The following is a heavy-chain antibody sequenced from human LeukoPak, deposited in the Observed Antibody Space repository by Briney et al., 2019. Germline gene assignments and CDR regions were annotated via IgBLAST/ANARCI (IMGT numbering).Heavy chain of an antibody. V-gene: IGHV4-59*11. Sequence: SETLSLTCTVSGGSISSHYWSWIRQPPGKGLEWIGYIYYSGSTNYNPSLKGRVTISVDTSKNQFSLKLSSVTAADTAVYYCARALATIGWFDPWGQGTLVTVSS. CDR1: GGSISSHY. CDR2: IYYSGST. J-gene: IGHJ5*02. D-gene: IGHD5-12*01. CDR3: ARALATIGWFDP.